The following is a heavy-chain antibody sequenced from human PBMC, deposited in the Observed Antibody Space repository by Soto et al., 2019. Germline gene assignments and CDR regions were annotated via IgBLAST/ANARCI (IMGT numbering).Heavy chain of an antibody. J-gene: IGHJ3*02. V-gene: IGHV3-23*01. CDR1: GFTFSSYA. CDR2: ISGSGGST. Sequence: GGSLRLSCAASGFTFSSYAMSWVRQAPGKGLEWVSAISGSGGSTYYATFVKGWFTISRDNSKNTLYLQMTSLSAEDTSVYYCAKERFRFLELNACDIWGQGTMVTVSS. D-gene: IGHD3-3*01. CDR3: AKERFRFLELNACDI.